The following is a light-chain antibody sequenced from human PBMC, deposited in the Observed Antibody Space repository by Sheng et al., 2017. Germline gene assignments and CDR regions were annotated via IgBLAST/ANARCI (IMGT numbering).Light chain of an antibody. Sequence: EVVLTQSPGTLSLSPGERATLSCRASQSVSDNFLAWYQRRPGQAPRLLIYAASSRATGIPDRFRGSGSGTDFTLTISRLEPEDFATYYCQQYNSYWTFGLGTKVKYK. CDR2: AAS. V-gene: IGKV3-20*01. J-gene: IGKJ1*01. CDR1: QSVSDNF. CDR3: QQYNSYWT.